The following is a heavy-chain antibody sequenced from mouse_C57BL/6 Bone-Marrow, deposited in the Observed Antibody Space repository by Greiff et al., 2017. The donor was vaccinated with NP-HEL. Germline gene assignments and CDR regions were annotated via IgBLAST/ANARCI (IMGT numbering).Heavy chain of an antibody. CDR1: GYTFTSYG. Sequence: QVQLQQSGAELARPGASVKLSCKASGYTFTSYGISWVKQRTGQGLEWIGEIYPRSGNTYYNEKFKGKATLTADKSSSTAYMELRSLTSEDSAVYFCASLYDYGDGFAYWGQGTLVTVSA. D-gene: IGHD2-4*01. CDR2: IYPRSGNT. CDR3: ASLYDYGDGFAY. V-gene: IGHV1-81*01. J-gene: IGHJ3*01.